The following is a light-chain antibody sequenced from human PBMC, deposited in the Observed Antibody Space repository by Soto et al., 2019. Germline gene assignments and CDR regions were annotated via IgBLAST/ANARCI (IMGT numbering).Light chain of an antibody. Sequence: DIPVTQSPSSLSASVGDRVTITCRASQSINNYLNWYQQKPGKAPKLLIYAASSLQSGVPSRFSGSGSGKDFTLTITSLQPEYFSTYYCQQSYSTPPITFGQGTRLEI. V-gene: IGKV1-39*01. J-gene: IGKJ5*01. CDR2: AAS. CDR1: QSINNY. CDR3: QQSYSTPPIT.